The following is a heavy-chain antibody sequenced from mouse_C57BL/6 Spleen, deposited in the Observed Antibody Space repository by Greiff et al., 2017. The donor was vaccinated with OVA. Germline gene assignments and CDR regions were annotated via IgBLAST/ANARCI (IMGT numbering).Heavy chain of an antibody. J-gene: IGHJ3*01. Sequence: EVKVVESGGDLVKPGGSLKLSCAASGFTFSSYGMSWVRQTPDKRLEWVATISSGGSYTYYPDSVKGRFTISRDNAKNTLYLQMSSLKSEDTAMYYCARHDGNYAYWGQGTLVTVSA. CDR3: ARHDGNYAY. D-gene: IGHD2-1*01. CDR2: ISSGGSYT. CDR1: GFTFSSYG. V-gene: IGHV5-6*01.